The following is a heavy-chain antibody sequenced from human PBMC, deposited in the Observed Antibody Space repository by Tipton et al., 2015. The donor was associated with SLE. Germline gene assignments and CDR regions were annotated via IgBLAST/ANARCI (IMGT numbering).Heavy chain of an antibody. J-gene: IGHJ4*02. V-gene: IGHV4-34*01. CDR3: ARRRFQSAPDY. CDR1: GGSFNNYH. Sequence: TLSLTCAVSGGSFNNYHWNCIRQTPGKGLQWIGEMNYGGRTNYSPSPKSRVTISVATSKNQCSLKLTSVTAADTAVYYCARRRFQSAPDYWGQGTLVSVSS. CDR2: MNYGGRT. D-gene: IGHD2-21*01.